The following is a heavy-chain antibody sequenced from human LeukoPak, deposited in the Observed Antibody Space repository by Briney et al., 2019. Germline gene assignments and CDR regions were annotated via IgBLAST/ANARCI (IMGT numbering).Heavy chain of an antibody. Sequence: PGGSLRLSCAASGFTFSSYNMNWVRQAPRKGLEWVSSIRSSSSYMYYADSVKGRFTISRDNAKNSLYLQMNSLGAEDTAVYYCARGGATRGRFENWGQGTLVTVSS. CDR2: IRSSSSYM. CDR3: ARGGATRGRFEN. CDR1: GFTFSSYN. V-gene: IGHV3-21*01. J-gene: IGHJ4*02. D-gene: IGHD1-26*01.